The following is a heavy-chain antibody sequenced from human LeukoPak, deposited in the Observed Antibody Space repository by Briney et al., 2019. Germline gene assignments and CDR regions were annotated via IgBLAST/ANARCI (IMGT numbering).Heavy chain of an antibody. CDR1: GGSFSGYY. CDR2: INHSGST. Sequence: PSETLSLTCAVYGGSFSGYYWSWIRQPPGKGLEWIGEINHSGSTNYNPSLKSRVTISVDTSKNQFSLKLSSVTAADTAVYYCARFSPRWRINNYYDSSGYLRGPGNYFDYWGQGTLVTVSS. J-gene: IGHJ4*02. CDR3: ARFSPRWRINNYYDSSGYLRGPGNYFDY. D-gene: IGHD3-22*01. V-gene: IGHV4-34*01.